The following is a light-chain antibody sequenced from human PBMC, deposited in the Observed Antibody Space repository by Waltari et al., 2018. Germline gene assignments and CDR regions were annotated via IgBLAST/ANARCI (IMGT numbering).Light chain of an antibody. CDR1: QSVNMW. CDR2: KTS. CDR3: QQYNSSPWT. Sequence: DVQMTQSPSTLSAVVGDRVSLTCRASQSVNMWLAWYQQKPGKAPRLLIYKTSTLESGVPSRFIGSGSGTDFTLTISGLQPDDFATYFCQQYNSSPWTFGQGTKLDI. V-gene: IGKV1-5*03. J-gene: IGKJ1*01.